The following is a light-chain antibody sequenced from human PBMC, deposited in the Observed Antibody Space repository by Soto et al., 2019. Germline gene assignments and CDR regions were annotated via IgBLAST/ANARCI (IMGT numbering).Light chain of an antibody. Sequence: DIVLTQSPGTLSLSPGERATLSCRSSQSVPNNYLASYQQKPGQAPSLLIYEASTRATAIPDRFSGSGFGADFTLDISRLEPEDFAMYYCQHYGSSPVSFGGGTKVEVK. V-gene: IGKV3-20*01. J-gene: IGKJ4*01. CDR3: QHYGSSPVS. CDR2: EAS. CDR1: QSVPNNY.